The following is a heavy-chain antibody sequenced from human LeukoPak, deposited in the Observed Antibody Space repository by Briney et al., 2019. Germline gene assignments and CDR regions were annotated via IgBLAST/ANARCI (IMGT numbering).Heavy chain of an antibody. Sequence: SETLSLTCTVSGGSVSSNSYYWTWIRQPPGKELEWIGYIYYSGSTNYNPSLKSRVTISVDTSKNQFSLKLSSVTAADTAVYYCARVMGSGWTGFDYWGQGTLVTVSS. J-gene: IGHJ4*02. V-gene: IGHV4-61*01. CDR1: GGSVSSNSYY. CDR3: ARVMGSGWTGFDY. CDR2: IYYSGST. D-gene: IGHD6-19*01.